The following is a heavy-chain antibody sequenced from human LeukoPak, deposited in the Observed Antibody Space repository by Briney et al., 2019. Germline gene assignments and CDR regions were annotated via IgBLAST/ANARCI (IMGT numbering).Heavy chain of an antibody. V-gene: IGHV1-69*05. CDR1: GGTFSSYA. CDR3: ARDRAYYYDSSGQNDY. CDR2: LIPIFGTA. D-gene: IGHD3-22*01. J-gene: IGHJ4*02. Sequence: SVEVSCKASGGTFSSYAISWVRQAPGQGLEWMGGLIPIFGTANYAHKFQGRVTITKDESTSTLYMELSSLRSVDTAVYYCARDRAYYYDSSGQNDYWGQGTLVTVSS.